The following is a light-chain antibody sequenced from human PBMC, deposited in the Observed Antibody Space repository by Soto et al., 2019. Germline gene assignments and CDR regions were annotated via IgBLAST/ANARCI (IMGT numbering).Light chain of an antibody. CDR1: QSLQHNNGNTL. J-gene: IGKJ1*01. Sequence: EIVMTQSPPSLTVTPGEPASISCKSSQSLQHNNGNTLLDWYMQKPGQSPQLLIYLGSRRAPGAPDRVSGSGSGTDFTLRISTVEADDAAIYYCMQALQTPRTFGQGTKLEI. CDR2: LGS. V-gene: IGKV2-28*01. CDR3: MQALQTPRT.